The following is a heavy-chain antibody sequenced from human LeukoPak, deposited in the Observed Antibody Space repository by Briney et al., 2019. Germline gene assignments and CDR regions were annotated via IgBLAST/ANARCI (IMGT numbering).Heavy chain of an antibody. CDR3: ARERPSSGYYAGAFDI. CDR2: IYYSGST. V-gene: IGHV4-31*03. Sequence: PSETLSLTCTVSGGSISSGGYCWSWIRQHPGKGLEWIGYIYYSGSTYYNPSLKSRVTISVDTSKNQFSLKLSSVTAADTAVYYCARERPSSGYYAGAFDIWGQGTMVTVSS. J-gene: IGHJ3*02. D-gene: IGHD3-22*01. CDR1: GGSISSGGYC.